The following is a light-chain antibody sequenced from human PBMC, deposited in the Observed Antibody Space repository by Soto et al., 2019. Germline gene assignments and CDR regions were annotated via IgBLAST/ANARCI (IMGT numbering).Light chain of an antibody. J-gene: IGLJ1*01. CDR1: PPDVGGSNY. CDR2: DVS. CDR3: WSYAGSYTYV. V-gene: IGLV2-11*01. Sequence: QSALTQPRSVSGSPGPPVPPPSPRTPPDVGGSNYVSWYQQHPGKAPKLMIYDVSKRPSGVPDRFSGSKSGNTASLTISGLQAEDEADYYCWSYAGSYTYVFGTGTKLTVL.